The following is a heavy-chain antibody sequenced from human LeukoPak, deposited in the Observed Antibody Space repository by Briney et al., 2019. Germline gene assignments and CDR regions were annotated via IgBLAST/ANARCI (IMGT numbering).Heavy chain of an antibody. Sequence: GRSLRLSCAASGFTWSSYAMHWVRQARGKGLEWVAVISYDGSNKYYADSVKGRFTISRDNSKNTLYLQMNSLRAEDTAVYYCARDRGYDFWSGSLGYWGQGTLVTVSS. J-gene: IGHJ4*02. CDR3: ARDRGYDFWSGSLGY. V-gene: IGHV3-30-3*01. CDR2: ISYDGSNK. CDR1: GFTWSSYA. D-gene: IGHD3-3*01.